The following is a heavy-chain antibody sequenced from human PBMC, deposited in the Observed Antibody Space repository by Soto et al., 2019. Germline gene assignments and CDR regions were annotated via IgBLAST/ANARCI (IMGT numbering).Heavy chain of an antibody. D-gene: IGHD2-15*01. CDR1: GGSISSSNW. CDR3: ARELSGDLGYCSGGSCLDNNWFDP. V-gene: IGHV4-4*02. J-gene: IGHJ5*02. Sequence: QVQLQESGPGLVKPSGTLSLTCAVSGGSISSSNWWSWVRQPPGKGLEWIGEIYHSGSTNYNPSLKSRVTISVDKSKNQFSLKLSSVTAADTAVYYCARELSGDLGYCSGGSCLDNNWFDPWGQGTLVTVSS. CDR2: IYHSGST.